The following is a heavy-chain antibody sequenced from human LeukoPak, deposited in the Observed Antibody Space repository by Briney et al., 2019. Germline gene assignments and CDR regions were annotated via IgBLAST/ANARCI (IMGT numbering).Heavy chain of an antibody. J-gene: IGHJ4*02. V-gene: IGHV4-39*01. Sequence: SETLSLTCTVSGGSISSSSYYWGWIRQPPGKGLEWVGSIYYSGSTYYNPSLKSRVTISVDTSKNQFSLKLSSVTAADTAVYYCVCSSPSLRVTTYDYWGQGTLVTVSS. D-gene: IGHD4-17*01. CDR2: IYYSGST. CDR3: VCSSPSLRVTTYDY. CDR1: GGSISSSSYY.